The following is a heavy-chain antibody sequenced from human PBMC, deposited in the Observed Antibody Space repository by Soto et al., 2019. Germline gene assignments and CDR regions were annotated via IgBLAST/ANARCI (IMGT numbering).Heavy chain of an antibody. D-gene: IGHD1-7*01. V-gene: IGHV4-59*01. Sequence: SETLSLTCTVSGGSISTYYWNWIRQSPGNKLEWIGYIYYSGSTNYNPSLKSRVTMSVDTSKNEFSLKLSSVTAADTAVYYCARAAGIIGTTDYFEYWGQGTLVTVSS. CDR1: GGSISTYY. CDR2: IYYSGST. J-gene: IGHJ4*02. CDR3: ARAAGIIGTTDYFEY.